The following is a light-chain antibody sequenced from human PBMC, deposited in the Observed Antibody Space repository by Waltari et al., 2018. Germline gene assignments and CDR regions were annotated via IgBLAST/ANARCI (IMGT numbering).Light chain of an antibody. CDR3: QQYYSSPFT. CDR1: QGVLFSSNNRNY. Sequence: DIVMTQSPDSLAVSLGERATLHCQSSQGVLFSSNNRNYLAWYQQKPGQSPKLVLYWASTRESGVPDRFSGSGSATDFTLTISSLQAEDVAVYYCQQYYSSPFTFGPGTKLEIK. CDR2: WAS. J-gene: IGKJ3*01. V-gene: IGKV4-1*01.